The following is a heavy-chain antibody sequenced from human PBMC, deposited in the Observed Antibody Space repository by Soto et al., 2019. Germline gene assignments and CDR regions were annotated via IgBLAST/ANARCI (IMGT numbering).Heavy chain of an antibody. CDR1: GGSFSGHY. J-gene: IGHJ4*02. V-gene: IGHV4-34*01. D-gene: IGHD6-6*01. CDR3: ARGGRGSPSGLDY. Sequence: SETLSLTCAVYGGSFSGHYCSWIRQPPGKGLEWVGEINHSGSTNHNPSLKSRVTISVDTSKNQFSLKLSSVTAADTAVYYCARGGRGSPSGLDYWGQGILVTVTS. CDR2: INHSGST.